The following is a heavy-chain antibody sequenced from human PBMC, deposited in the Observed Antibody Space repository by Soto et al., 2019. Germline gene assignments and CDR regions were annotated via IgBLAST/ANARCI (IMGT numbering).Heavy chain of an antibody. V-gene: IGHV1-2*02. Sequence: ASVKVSCKASGYTFTGYYMHWVRQAPGQGLEWMGWINPNSGGTNYAQKFQGRVTMTRDTSISTAYMELSRLRSDDTAVYYCARDTIVLMVHAIPGYYYYYGMDVWGQGTTVTVSS. CDR1: GYTFTGYY. CDR2: INPNSGGT. CDR3: ARDTIVLMVHAIPGYYYYYGMDV. J-gene: IGHJ6*02. D-gene: IGHD2-8*01.